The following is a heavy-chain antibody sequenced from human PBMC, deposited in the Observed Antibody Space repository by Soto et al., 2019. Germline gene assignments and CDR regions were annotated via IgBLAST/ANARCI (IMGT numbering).Heavy chain of an antibody. Sequence: SETLSLTCTVSGGSISSYYWGWIRQPPGKGLEWIGSIYYSGSTYYNPSLKSRVTISVDTSKNQFSLKLSSVTAADTAVYYCARHKGGSYHPPHFDYWGQGTLVTVSS. CDR1: GGSISSYY. J-gene: IGHJ4*02. V-gene: IGHV4-39*01. D-gene: IGHD1-26*01. CDR3: ARHKGGSYHPPHFDY. CDR2: IYYSGST.